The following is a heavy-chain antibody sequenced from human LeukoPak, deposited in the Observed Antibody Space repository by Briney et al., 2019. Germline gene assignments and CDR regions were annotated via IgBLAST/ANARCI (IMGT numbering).Heavy chain of an antibody. CDR2: LTLSGTNT. Sequence: GGSLRLSCAASICTINNYAMSWVRQAPGKGLEWVSALTLSGTNTHYADSVKGRFTISRDISKNTLYLQMNTLRVEDTAVYYCAKDTTLRTSYHGFFDYWGQGTLVTVSS. J-gene: IGHJ4*02. D-gene: IGHD1-26*01. CDR1: ICTINNYA. CDR3: AKDTTLRTSYHGFFDY. V-gene: IGHV3-23*01.